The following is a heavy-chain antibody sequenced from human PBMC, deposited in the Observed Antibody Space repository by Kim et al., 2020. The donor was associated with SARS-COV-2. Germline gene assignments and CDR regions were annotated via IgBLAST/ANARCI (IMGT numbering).Heavy chain of an antibody. J-gene: IGHJ6*02. CDR1: GYTLTELS. V-gene: IGHV1-24*01. CDR3: ATDPPDYYGSGHYGMDV. Sequence: ASVKVSCKVSGYTLTELSMHWVRQAPGKGLEWMGGFDPEDGETIYAQKFQGRVTMTEDTSTDTAYMELSSLRSEDTAVYYCATDPPDYYGSGHYGMDVWGQGTTVTVSS. D-gene: IGHD3-10*01. CDR2: FDPEDGET.